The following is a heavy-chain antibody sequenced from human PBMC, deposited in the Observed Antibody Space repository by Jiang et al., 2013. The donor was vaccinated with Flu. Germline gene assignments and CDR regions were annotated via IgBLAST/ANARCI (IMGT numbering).Heavy chain of an antibody. V-gene: IGHV5-51*01. Sequence: SLKISCKASGYSFTKYWIGWVRQMPGKGLEWMGIIYPDDSDTRYNPSFEGQVTISADKSVNTAYLQWSSLKASDTAMYYCARHNGGYSSGGSAVDYWGQGTLVTVSS. D-gene: IGHD6-19*01. CDR1: GYSFTKYW. CDR2: IYPDDSDT. J-gene: IGHJ4*02. CDR3: ARHNGGYSSGGSAVDY.